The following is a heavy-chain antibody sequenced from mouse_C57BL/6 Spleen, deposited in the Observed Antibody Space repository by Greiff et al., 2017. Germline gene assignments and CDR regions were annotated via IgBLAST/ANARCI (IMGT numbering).Heavy chain of an antibody. V-gene: IGHV5-4*01. CDR1: GFTFSSYA. CDR3: ARDDGYYEGYFDY. CDR2: ISDGGSYT. Sequence: EVKLMESGGGLVKPGGSLKLSCAASGFTFSSYAMSWVRQTPEKRLEWVATISDGGSYTYYPDNVKGRFTISRDNAKNNLYLQMSHLKSEDTAMYYCARDDGYYEGYFDYWGQGTTLTVSS. J-gene: IGHJ2*01. D-gene: IGHD2-3*01.